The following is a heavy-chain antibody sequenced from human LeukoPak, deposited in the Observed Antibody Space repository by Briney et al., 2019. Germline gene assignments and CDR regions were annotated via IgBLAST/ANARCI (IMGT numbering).Heavy chain of an antibody. CDR3: ARSYYDSSGPYDV. CDR2: INYSGDA. Sequence: PSENLSLTCAVYGGSLSGYYWSWIRQPPGKGLEWIGEINYSGDANYNPSLKSRVTISVDTSNNQFSLKLTSVTAADTAVYYCARSYYDSSGPYDVWGEGTTVTVSS. J-gene: IGHJ6*04. D-gene: IGHD3-22*01. CDR1: GGSLSGYY. V-gene: IGHV4-34*01.